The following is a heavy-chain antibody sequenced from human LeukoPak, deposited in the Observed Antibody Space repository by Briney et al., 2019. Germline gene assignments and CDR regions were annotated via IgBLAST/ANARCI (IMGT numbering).Heavy chain of an antibody. CDR2: IYYSGST. V-gene: IGHV4-59*01. D-gene: IGHD3-22*01. J-gene: IGHJ4*02. CDR1: GGSISSYY. CDR3: AGSPPYYYDSSGYYYVPFFDY. Sequence: SETLSLTCTVSGGSISSYYWGWIRQPPGKGLEWIGYIYYSGSTNYNPSLKSRVTISVDTSKNQFSLKLSSVTAADTAVYYCAGSPPYYYDSSGYYYVPFFDYWGQGTLVTVSS.